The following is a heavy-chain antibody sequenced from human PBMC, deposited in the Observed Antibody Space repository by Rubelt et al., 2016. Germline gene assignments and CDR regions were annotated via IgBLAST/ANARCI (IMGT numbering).Heavy chain of an antibody. V-gene: IGHV4-34*01. Sequence: QVQLQQWGAGLLKPSETLPLTCAVYGGSFSGYYWSWIRQPPGKGLEWIGEINHSGSTNYNPSLKSRVTMSVDTAKNQCSLKLSSVAAADTAVYYWAGDFGSSTSCYYGVCYYGMDVWGQGTTVTVS. J-gene: IGHJ6*02. D-gene: IGHD2-2*01. CDR2: INHSGST. CDR3: AGDFGSSTSCYYGVCYYGMDV. CDR1: GGSFSGYY.